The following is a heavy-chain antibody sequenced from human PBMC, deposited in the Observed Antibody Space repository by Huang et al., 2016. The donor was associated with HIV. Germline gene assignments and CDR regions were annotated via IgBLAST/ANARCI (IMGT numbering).Heavy chain of an antibody. CDR2: IYYSGST. V-gene: IGHV4-39*02. CDR3: ARLPGSITMIRGVITDPY. D-gene: IGHD3-10*01. CDR1: GGPIRSDHYS. J-gene: IGHJ4*02. Sequence: QLQLQESGPGLVKPSETLSLTCTVSGGPIRSDHYSWGWIRQPPGKGLEWIGGIYYSGSTYYNPSRKRRVTITVDTSKNHFSLRMRSVTAADTAVYYCARLPGSITMIRGVITDPYWGQGTLVTVSS.